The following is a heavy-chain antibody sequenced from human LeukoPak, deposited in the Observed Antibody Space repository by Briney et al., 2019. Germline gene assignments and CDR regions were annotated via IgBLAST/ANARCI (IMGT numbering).Heavy chain of an antibody. CDR3: ARGLGYYYDSSGYYADY. CDR2: IYYSGST. V-gene: IGHV4-59*01. CDR1: GGSISRYY. Sequence: PSETLSLTCTVSGGSISRYYWSWIRQPPGKGLEWIGYIYYSGSTNYNPSLKSRVTISVDTSKNQFSLKLSSVTAADTAVYYCARGLGYYYDSSGYYADYWGQGTLVTVSS. D-gene: IGHD3-22*01. J-gene: IGHJ4*02.